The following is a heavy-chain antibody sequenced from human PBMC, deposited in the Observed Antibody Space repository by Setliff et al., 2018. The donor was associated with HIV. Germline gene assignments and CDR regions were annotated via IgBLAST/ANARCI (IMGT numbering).Heavy chain of an antibody. V-gene: IGHV3-21*06. D-gene: IGHD3-10*01. CDR1: GFTFSRYS. J-gene: IGHJ4*02. Sequence: PGGSLRLSCAASGFTFSRYSMNWVRQAPGKGLEWISSISSGGDDKYYADSLRGRFTMSKDNGKNSLYLEVNTLRAEDTAVYYCARGSHSSFRGRSFDLWGQGTLVTVSS. CDR3: ARGSHSSFRGRSFDL. CDR2: ISSGGDDK.